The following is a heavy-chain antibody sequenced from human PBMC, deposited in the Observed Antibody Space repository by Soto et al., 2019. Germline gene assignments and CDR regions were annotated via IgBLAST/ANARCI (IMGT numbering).Heavy chain of an antibody. CDR2: IYYSGST. V-gene: IGHV4-31*03. CDR3: ATAPQYGDYPEFDS. J-gene: IGHJ4*02. CDR1: GGSIRSGGYY. Sequence: QVQLQESGPGLVKPSQTLSLTCTVSGGSIRSGGYYWSWIRQLPGKGLEWIGYIYYSGSTYYNPSLKRRVTISVDTSKNQFSLKLRSVTAADTAVYYCATAPQYGDYPEFDSWGQGALVTVSS. D-gene: IGHD4-17*01.